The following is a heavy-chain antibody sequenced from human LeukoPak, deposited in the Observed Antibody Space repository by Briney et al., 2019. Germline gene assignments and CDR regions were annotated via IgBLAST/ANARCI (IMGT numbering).Heavy chain of an antibody. CDR3: ARVGRVFAYDSSGFDY. Sequence: SETLSLTCTVSGGSISSSSYYWGWIRQPPGKGLEWIGSIYYSGSTYYNPSLKSRVTISVDTSKNQFSLKLSSVTAADTAVYYCARVGRVFAYDSSGFDYWGQGTLVTVSS. V-gene: IGHV4-39*01. D-gene: IGHD3-22*01. CDR1: GGSISSSSYY. J-gene: IGHJ4*02. CDR2: IYYSGST.